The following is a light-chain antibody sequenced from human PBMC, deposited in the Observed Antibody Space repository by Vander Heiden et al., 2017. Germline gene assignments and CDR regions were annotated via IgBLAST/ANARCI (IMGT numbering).Light chain of an antibody. J-gene: IGLJ3*02. CDR1: RSNIGSNT. CDR2: TNN. V-gene: IGLV1-44*01. CDR3: ATWDDSLNGWV. Sequence: QSVLNQPPSASGTPGQRVTIPCSGSRSNIGSNTVTWYKHVPGTAPKLLIHTNNQRPSGVPDRFSGSKSGTSASLAISGLQSEDEADYYCATWDDSLNGWVFGGGAKLTVL.